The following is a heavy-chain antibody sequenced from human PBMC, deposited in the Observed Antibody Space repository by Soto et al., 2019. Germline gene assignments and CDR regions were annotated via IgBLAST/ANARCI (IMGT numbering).Heavy chain of an antibody. Sequence: PSQTQPLTCAVSGGPISSGGYSWSWIRQPPGKGLEWIGYIYHSGSTYYNPSLKSRVTISVDRSKNQFSLKLSSVTAADTAVYYCARVPDRWGQGTLVTVSS. J-gene: IGHJ5*02. V-gene: IGHV4-30-2*01. CDR1: GGPISSGGYS. CDR3: ARVPDR. D-gene: IGHD2-2*01. CDR2: IYHSGST.